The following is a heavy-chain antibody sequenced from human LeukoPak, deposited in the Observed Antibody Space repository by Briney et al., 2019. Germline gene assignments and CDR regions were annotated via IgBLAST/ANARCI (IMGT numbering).Heavy chain of an antibody. Sequence: GASVKVSCTVSGYTLTELSVHWVRQAPGEGLEWMGGFDPEDGETIYAQKFQGRVTMTEDTSTDTAYMELSSLRSEDTAVYYCATKRINYYDSSGYLDYWGQGTLVTVSS. J-gene: IGHJ4*02. CDR1: GYTLTELS. D-gene: IGHD3-22*01. V-gene: IGHV1-24*01. CDR3: ATKRINYYDSSGYLDY. CDR2: FDPEDGET.